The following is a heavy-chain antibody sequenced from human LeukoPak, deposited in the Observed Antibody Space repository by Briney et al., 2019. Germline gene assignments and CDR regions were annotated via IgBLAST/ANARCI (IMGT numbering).Heavy chain of an antibody. D-gene: IGHD2-15*01. Sequence: GGSLRLSCAASGFTFSNYAMSWVRQAPGKGLEWLSTISSIDSSTYYADSVKGRFTISRDNAKNSPYLQMNSLRAEDTAVYYCASSVVQYYFDYWGQGTLVTVSS. CDR3: ASSVVQYYFDY. J-gene: IGHJ4*02. V-gene: IGHV3-21*01. CDR1: GFTFSNYA. CDR2: ISSIDSST.